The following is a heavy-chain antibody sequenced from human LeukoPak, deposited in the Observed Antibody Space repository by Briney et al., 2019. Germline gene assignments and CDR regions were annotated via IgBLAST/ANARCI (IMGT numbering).Heavy chain of an antibody. D-gene: IGHD6-13*01. V-gene: IGHV3-23*01. CDR1: GFTFSSYA. CDR2: ISGSGGST. CDR3: AKDPDRRIAAAGTSFDY. J-gene: IGHJ4*02. Sequence: PGGSLRLSCAASGFTFSSYAMSWVRQAPGKGLEWVSAISGSGGSTYYAGSVKGRFTISRDNSKNTPYLQMNSLRAEDTAVYYCAKDPDRRIAAAGTSFDYWGQGTLVTVSS.